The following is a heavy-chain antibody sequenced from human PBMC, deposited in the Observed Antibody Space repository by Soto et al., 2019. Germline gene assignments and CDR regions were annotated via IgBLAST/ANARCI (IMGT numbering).Heavy chain of an antibody. Sequence: QSTLKESGPMLLKPTPTLTLTCTFSGFSLSTSGVGVGWIRQPPGKALEWLALIYWADTTHYSPSLASRITITKDTSKNQVVLTVTNMDPVDTATYYCVHKGEGDRILDYWGKGTLLSLSS. CDR3: VHKGEGDRILDY. CDR1: GFSLSTSGVG. D-gene: IGHD3-16*01. V-gene: IGHV2-5*02. CDR2: IYWADTT. J-gene: IGHJ4*02.